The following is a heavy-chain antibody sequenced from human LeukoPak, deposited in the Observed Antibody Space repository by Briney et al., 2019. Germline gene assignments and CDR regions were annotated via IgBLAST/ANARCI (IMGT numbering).Heavy chain of an antibody. Sequence: SETLSLTCAVSGGSISDYYWSWIRQPPGKGLELIGYIHYTGSTNYNPSLKSRVTISVDTSKNQFSLKLSSVTAADTAVYYCARGYCSGGSCYSRVFDYWGQGTLVTVSS. D-gene: IGHD2-15*01. CDR3: ARGYCSGGSCYSRVFDY. J-gene: IGHJ4*02. V-gene: IGHV4-59*13. CDR1: GGSISDYY. CDR2: IHYTGST.